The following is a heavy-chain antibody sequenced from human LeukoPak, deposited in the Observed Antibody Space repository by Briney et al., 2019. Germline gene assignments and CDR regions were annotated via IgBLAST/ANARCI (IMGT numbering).Heavy chain of an antibody. D-gene: IGHD6-19*01. V-gene: IGHV1-2*02. CDR3: ARLTSQWLVPGGYFDY. J-gene: IGHJ4*02. CDR1: GYTFTGYY. CDR2: INPNSGGT. Sequence: ASVKVSCKASGYTFTGYYMHWVRQAPGQGLEWMGWINPNSGGTNYAQKFQGRVTMTRDTSISTAYMELRSLRSDDTAVYYCARLTSQWLVPGGYFDYWGQGTLVTVSS.